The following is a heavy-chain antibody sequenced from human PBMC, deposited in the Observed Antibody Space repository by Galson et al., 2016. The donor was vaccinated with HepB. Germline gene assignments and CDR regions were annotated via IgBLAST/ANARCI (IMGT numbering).Heavy chain of an antibody. Sequence: LRLSCAASGFTFSDYAMAWVRQAPGKGLEWVSGLSGSGRRRSYGDSLEGRFTIFRDNSKNTLYLQMSSLRVEDTATYYCVKDGSSGFDYWGQGTLVTVSS. CDR3: VKDGSSGFDY. V-gene: IGHV3-23*01. D-gene: IGHD3-22*01. CDR2: LSGSGRRR. CDR1: GFTFSDYA. J-gene: IGHJ4*02.